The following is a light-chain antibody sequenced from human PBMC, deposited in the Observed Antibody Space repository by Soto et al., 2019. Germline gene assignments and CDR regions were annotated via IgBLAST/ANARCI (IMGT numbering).Light chain of an antibody. CDR1: SSDVGSYNL. CDR2: EVS. V-gene: IGLV2-23*02. Sequence: SLLTQPASVSGSPGQSITISCTGTSSDVGSYNLVSWYQQHPGKAPKLMIYEVSKRPSGVSNRFSGSKSGNTASLTISGLQAEDEADYYCCSYAGSRYVFGTGTKVTVL. J-gene: IGLJ1*01. CDR3: CSYAGSRYV.